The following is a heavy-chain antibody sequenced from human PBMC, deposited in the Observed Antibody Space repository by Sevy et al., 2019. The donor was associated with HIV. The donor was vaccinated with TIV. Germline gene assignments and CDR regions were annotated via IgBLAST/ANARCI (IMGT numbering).Heavy chain of an antibody. CDR3: ARGQWEHPF. V-gene: IGHV4-34*01. Sequence: SETLSLTCAVYGGSLSGYYWSWIRQPPGKGLEWIGEIMPSGITNYNPSLKSRVSISIDTSKNQFSLKVNSVTAADPAIYYCARGQWEHPFWGQGTQVTVSS. D-gene: IGHD1-26*01. J-gene: IGHJ4*02. CDR2: IMPSGIT. CDR1: GGSLSGYY.